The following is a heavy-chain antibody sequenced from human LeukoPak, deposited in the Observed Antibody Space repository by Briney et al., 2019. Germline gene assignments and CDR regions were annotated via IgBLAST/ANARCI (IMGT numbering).Heavy chain of an antibody. CDR3: ARGRSGYDIDY. CDR1: GYTFTNSG. D-gene: IGHD5-12*01. V-gene: IGHV1-46*01. CDR2: INPSGGST. J-gene: IGHJ4*02. Sequence: ASVKVSCKASGYTFTNSGIVWVRQAPGQGLEWMGIINPSGGSTSYAQKFQGRVTMTRDTSTSTVYMELSSLRSEDTAVYYCARGRSGYDIDYWGQGTLVTVSS.